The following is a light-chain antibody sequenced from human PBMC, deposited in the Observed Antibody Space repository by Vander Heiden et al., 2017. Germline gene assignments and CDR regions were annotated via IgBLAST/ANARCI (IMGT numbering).Light chain of an antibody. V-gene: IGKV4-1*01. J-gene: IGKJ1*01. CDR2: WAS. Sequence: DIVMTQSPDSLAVSLGERATINCKSSQSVLYSSNNKNYLAWYQQKPGQPPNLLIYWASTRESGVPDRFIGSGSGTDFTLTISSLQAEDVAVYYCQQDDSTPQTFGQGTKVEIK. CDR3: QQDDSTPQT. CDR1: QSVLYSSNNKNY.